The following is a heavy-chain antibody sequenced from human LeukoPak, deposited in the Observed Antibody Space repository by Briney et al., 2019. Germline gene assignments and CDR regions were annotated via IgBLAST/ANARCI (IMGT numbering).Heavy chain of an antibody. J-gene: IGHJ6*02. Sequence: PGGSLRLSCAASGFTFRNYEMNWVRQAPGKGLEWVSSIGSSSTYIYYADSVKGRFTISRDDAKNSLYLQMNSLRAEDTAVYYCTRDYYDSSGLDVWGQGTTVTVSS. CDR2: IGSSSTYI. CDR1: GFTFRNYE. V-gene: IGHV3-21*01. D-gene: IGHD3-22*01. CDR3: TRDYYDSSGLDV.